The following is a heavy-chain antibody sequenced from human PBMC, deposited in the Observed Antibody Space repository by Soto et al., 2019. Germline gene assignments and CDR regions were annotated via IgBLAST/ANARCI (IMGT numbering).Heavy chain of an antibody. Sequence: ASVKVSCKASGYTFTGYHMHWVRQAPGQGLEWMGWINPNSGGTNYAQKFQGRVTMTRDTSISTAYMELSRLRSDDTAVYYCARLPLGQIAAAGRGSDYWGQGTLVTVSS. D-gene: IGHD6-13*01. CDR3: ARLPLGQIAAAGRGSDY. J-gene: IGHJ4*02. V-gene: IGHV1-2*02. CDR2: INPNSGGT. CDR1: GYTFTGYH.